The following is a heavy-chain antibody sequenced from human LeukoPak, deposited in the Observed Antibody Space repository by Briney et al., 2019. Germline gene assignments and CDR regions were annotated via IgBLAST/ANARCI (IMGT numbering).Heavy chain of an antibody. Sequence: GGSLRLSCAVSGFSFTNVWMNWVRQAPGKGLEWVGRIKNKDGGEKTDYAAPVKGRFTISRDDSKATLFLQMNSLKMEDTAIYYCTTGIDYGGGYWGQGTLVSVSS. D-gene: IGHD3-16*01. J-gene: IGHJ4*02. V-gene: IGHV3-15*07. CDR3: TTGIDYGGGY. CDR2: IKNKDGGEKT. CDR1: GFSFTNVW.